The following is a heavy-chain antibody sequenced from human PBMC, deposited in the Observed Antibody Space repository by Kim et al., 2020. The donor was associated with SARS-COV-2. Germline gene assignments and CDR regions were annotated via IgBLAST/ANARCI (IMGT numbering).Heavy chain of an antibody. CDR3: ARPGWALSSSWNY. V-gene: IGHV4-39*01. D-gene: IGHD6-6*01. Sequence: SETLSLTCTVSGGSISSSSYYWGWIRQPPGKGLEWIGSIYYSGSTYYNPSLKSRVTISVDTSKNQFSLKLSSVTAADTAVYYCARPGWALSSSWNYWGQGTLVTVSS. J-gene: IGHJ4*02. CDR1: GGSISSSSYY. CDR2: IYYSGST.